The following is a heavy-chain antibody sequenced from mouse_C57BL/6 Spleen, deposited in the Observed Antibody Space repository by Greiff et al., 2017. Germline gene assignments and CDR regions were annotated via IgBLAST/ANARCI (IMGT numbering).Heavy chain of an antibody. Sequence: DVKVEESGAELVRPGASVKLSCTASGFNIKDYYMHWVKQRPEQGLEWIGRIDPEDGDTEYAPKFQGKATMTADTSSNTAYLQLSSLTSEDAAVYYCTTLCGSSLAWFAYWGQGTLVTVSA. CDR3: TTLCGSSLAWFAY. CDR1: GFNIKDYY. V-gene: IGHV14-1*01. D-gene: IGHD1-1*01. J-gene: IGHJ3*01. CDR2: IDPEDGDT.